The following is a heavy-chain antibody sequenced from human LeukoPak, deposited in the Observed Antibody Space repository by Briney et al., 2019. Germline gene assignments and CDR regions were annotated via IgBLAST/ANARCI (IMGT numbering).Heavy chain of an antibody. V-gene: IGHV3-53*04. CDR3: ARRTYDSSGYYYLDY. CDR2: IYSGGST. D-gene: IGHD3-22*01. CDR1: GFTVSSNY. Sequence: AGGSLRLSCAASGFTVSSNYMSWVRQAPGKGLEWVSVIYSGGSTYYADSVKGRFTISRHNSKNTLYLQMNSLRAEDTAVYYCARRTYDSSGYYYLDYWGQGTLVTVSS. J-gene: IGHJ4*02.